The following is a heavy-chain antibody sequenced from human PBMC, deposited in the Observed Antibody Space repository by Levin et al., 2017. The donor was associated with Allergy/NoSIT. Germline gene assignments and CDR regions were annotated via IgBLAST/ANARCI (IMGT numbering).Heavy chain of an antibody. J-gene: IGHJ3*02. D-gene: IGHD2-21*01. CDR1: GFTFSRSS. V-gene: IGHV3-21*01. Sequence: CAASGFTFSRSSMNWVRQAPGPFLSFFSSLLLLLLSLSSSSSLQGRFTISRDNAKNSLYLQMNSLRAEDTAVYYCARSGASIDPGVFDIWGQGRMVTVSS. CDR2: LLLLLLSL. CDR3: ARSGASIDPGVFDI.